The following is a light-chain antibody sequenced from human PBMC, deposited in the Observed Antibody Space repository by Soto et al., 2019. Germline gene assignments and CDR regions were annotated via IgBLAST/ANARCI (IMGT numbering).Light chain of an antibody. CDR2: GAA. J-gene: IGKJ4*01. CDR1: QSINNN. Sequence: EIVMTQSPATLSVSPGERATLSCRASQSINNNLAWYQQKPGQGPRLLSYGAASRATGIPARFSGSGSVPGFTLTISSMQSEDFAIYYCQQYNNWPLTFGGGTKVEI. CDR3: QQYNNWPLT. V-gene: IGKV3-15*01.